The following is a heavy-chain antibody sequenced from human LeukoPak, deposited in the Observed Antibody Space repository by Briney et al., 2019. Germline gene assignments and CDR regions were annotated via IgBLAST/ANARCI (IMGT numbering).Heavy chain of an antibody. V-gene: IGHV1-69*13. CDR3: ARHPGYYDSSGYYPSFDY. CDR1: GGTFSSYA. J-gene: IGHJ4*02. CDR2: IIPIFGTA. D-gene: IGHD3-22*01. Sequence: ASVKVSSKASGGTFSSYAISWVRQAPGQGLEWMGGIIPIFGTANYAQKFQGRVTITADESTSTAYMELSSLRSEDTAVYYCARHPGYYDSSGYYPSFDYWGQGTLVTVSS.